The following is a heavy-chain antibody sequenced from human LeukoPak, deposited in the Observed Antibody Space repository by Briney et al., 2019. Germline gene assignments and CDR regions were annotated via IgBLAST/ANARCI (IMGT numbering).Heavy chain of an antibody. CDR1: GFSFISYG. CDR2: IRYDGSDK. CDR3: AKDPSGGGPRTLDY. V-gene: IGHV3-30*02. Sequence: GGSLRLSCGGSGFSFISYGVHWVRQAPGKGLEWVAFIRYDGSDKYYADSVRGRFTISKDNSRNTLYLQMNTLRAEDTALYYWAKDPSGGGPRTLDYWGQGTLVTVSS. J-gene: IGHJ4*02. D-gene: IGHD2-15*01.